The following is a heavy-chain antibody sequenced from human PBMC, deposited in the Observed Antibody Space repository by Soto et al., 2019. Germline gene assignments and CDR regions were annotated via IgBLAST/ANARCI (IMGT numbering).Heavy chain of an antibody. CDR3: ATIHWAQSSLDY. D-gene: IGHD6-19*01. Sequence: SETLSLTCAVSGGSIDSGAFSLSWIRQPPGKGLEWIGYVTHSGTAYSIPSLNGRLTLSVDSSQTQFSLKLTSVTAADSAFYYCATIHWAQSSLDYWGRGILVTVSS. V-gene: IGHV4-30-2*01. J-gene: IGHJ4*02. CDR2: VTHSGTA. CDR1: GGSIDSGAFS.